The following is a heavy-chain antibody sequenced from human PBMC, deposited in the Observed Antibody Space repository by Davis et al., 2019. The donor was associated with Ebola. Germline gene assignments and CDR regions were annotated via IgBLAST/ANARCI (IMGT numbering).Heavy chain of an antibody. D-gene: IGHD6-19*01. CDR1: GYTFTGHY. V-gene: IGHV1-2*06. CDR2: FSPNSGGT. CDR3: ARGLYGWYYFDY. J-gene: IGHJ4*02. Sequence: ASVQVSCKASGYTFTGHYLHWVRHAPGQGPEWMGRFSPNSGGTNYAQKFQGRVTMTRDTSISTAYMELSRLTSDDTAVYYCARGLYGWYYFDYWGQGTLVTVSS.